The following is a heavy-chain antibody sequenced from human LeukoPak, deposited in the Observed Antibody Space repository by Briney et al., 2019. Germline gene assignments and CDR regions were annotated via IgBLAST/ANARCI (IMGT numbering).Heavy chain of an antibody. CDR1: GFTFSSYA. CDR3: AKDRGWSSSWYTFDY. Sequence: GGSLRLFCAVSGFTFSSYAMRWVRQAPGKGLEWVSAISGSGDRTYYADSVKGRFTISRDNSKNTLCLQMNSLTAEDTAVYYCAKDRGWSSSWYTFDYWGQGTLVTVSS. D-gene: IGHD6-13*01. V-gene: IGHV3-23*01. CDR2: ISGSGDRT. J-gene: IGHJ4*02.